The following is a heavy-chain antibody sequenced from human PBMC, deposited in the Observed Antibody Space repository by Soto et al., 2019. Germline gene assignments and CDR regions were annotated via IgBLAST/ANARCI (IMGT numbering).Heavy chain of an antibody. J-gene: IGHJ4*01. CDR1: GFTFSGYS. V-gene: IGHV3-21*01. Sequence: EVQLVESGGGLVKPGGSLRLSCAASGFTFSGYSMNWVRQAPGKGLEWVSSISSSSNYIYYADSVKGRFTISRDNAKNSLHLQMNSLRAEDTAVYYCARVYSGYDFYDYWGHGTLVTVSS. CDR3: ARVYSGYDFYDY. D-gene: IGHD5-12*01. CDR2: ISSSSNYI.